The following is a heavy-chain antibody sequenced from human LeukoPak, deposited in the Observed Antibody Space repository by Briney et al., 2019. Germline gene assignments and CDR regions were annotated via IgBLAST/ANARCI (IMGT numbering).Heavy chain of an antibody. CDR1: FGSISSYY. D-gene: IGHD4-11*01. Sequence: SETLSLTCTVCFGSISSYYWSWIRQPPGKGLEWIGYIYYSGSTNYNPSLKSRVTISVDTSKNQFSLKLSSVTAADTAVYYCARGTTVTDYWGQGTLVTVPS. CDR3: ARGTTVTDY. J-gene: IGHJ4*02. CDR2: IYYSGST. V-gene: IGHV4-59*01.